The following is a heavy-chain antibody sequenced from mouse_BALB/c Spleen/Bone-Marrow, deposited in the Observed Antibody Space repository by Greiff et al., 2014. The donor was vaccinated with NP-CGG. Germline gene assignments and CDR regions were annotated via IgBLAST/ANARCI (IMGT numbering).Heavy chain of an antibody. CDR2: IYPGNSDT. Sequence: VQLKQSGTVLARPGAAVKMSCKASGYTFSNYWMHWVKQRPGQGLEWIGTIYPGNSDTTYNQKFKGKAKLTAVTSTSTAYMEHSSLTNEDSAVNDCSTFARSGFDYWGQGTILTVSS. J-gene: IGHJ2*01. V-gene: IGHV1-5*01. CDR3: STFARSGFDY. CDR1: GYTFSNYW.